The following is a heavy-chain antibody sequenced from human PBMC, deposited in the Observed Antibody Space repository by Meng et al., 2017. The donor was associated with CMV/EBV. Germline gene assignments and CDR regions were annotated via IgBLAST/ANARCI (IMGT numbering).Heavy chain of an antibody. CDR3: ARGQSRIVVPAASVDYYYGMDV. CDR2: IIPIFGTA. D-gene: IGHD2-2*01. CDR1: GGTFSSYA. V-gene: IGHV1-69*05. Sequence: SVKVSCKASGGTFSSYAISWVRQAPGQGLEWMGGIIPIFGTANYAQKFQGRVTITTDDSTSTAYMELSSLRSEDTAVYYCARGQSRIVVPAASVDYYYGMDVWGQGTTVTVSS. J-gene: IGHJ6*02.